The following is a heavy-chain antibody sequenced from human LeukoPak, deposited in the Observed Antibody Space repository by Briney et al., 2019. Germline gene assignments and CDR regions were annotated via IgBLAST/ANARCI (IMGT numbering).Heavy chain of an antibody. CDR3: ARDKGTYHNKYYFDY. J-gene: IGHJ4*02. Sequence: GGSLRLSCAVSGFTFSSYSMNWVRQAPGKGLEWLSYISSSSSTIFYADSVRGRFTISRDNAKNSLYLQMNSLRDEDTAVYFCARDKGTYHNKYYFDYWGQGTLVTVSS. CDR1: GFTFSSYS. V-gene: IGHV3-48*02. CDR2: ISSSSSTI. D-gene: IGHD1-14*01.